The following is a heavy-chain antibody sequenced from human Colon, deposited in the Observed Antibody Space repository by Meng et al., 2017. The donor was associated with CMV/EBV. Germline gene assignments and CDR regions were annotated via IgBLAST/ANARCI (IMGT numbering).Heavy chain of an antibody. CDR2: IRYDGTKK. CDR3: AKGHTYCSTGNCYPDY. Sequence: GESLKISCAASGFCLSYYGMFWVRQAPGKGLEWVAFIRYDGTKKYYVDSVKGRFTISRDNSKNTPSLEMNSLRPDDTAVYYCAKGHTYCSTGNCYPDYWGQGTLVTVSS. J-gene: IGHJ4*02. V-gene: IGHV3-30*02. CDR1: GFCLSYYG. D-gene: IGHD2-8*01.